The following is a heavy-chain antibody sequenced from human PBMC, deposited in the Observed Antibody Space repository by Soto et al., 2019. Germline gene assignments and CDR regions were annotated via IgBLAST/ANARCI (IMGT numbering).Heavy chain of an antibody. D-gene: IGHD4-17*01. V-gene: IGHV5-51*01. CDR2: IYPGDSDT. J-gene: IGHJ6*02. Sequence: PGESLKISCKGSGYSFTSYWIGWVRQMPGKGLEWMGIIYPGDSDTRYSPSFQGQVTISADKSISTAYLQWSSLKASDTAMYYCARHLLSTVAHYYYYGMDVWGQGTTVTVSS. CDR1: GYSFTSYW. CDR3: ARHLLSTVAHYYYYGMDV.